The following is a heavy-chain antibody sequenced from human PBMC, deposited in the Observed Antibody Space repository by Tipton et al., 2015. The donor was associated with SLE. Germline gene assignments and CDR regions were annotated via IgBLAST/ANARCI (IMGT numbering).Heavy chain of an antibody. D-gene: IGHD2-21*01. V-gene: IGHV4-59*08. CDR1: GGSISSYY. J-gene: IGHJ4*02. Sequence: TLSLTCTVSGGSISSYYWSWIRQPPGKGLEWIGYIYYSGTTNYNPSLKSRVTISVDTPKNQFSLRLSSVTAADTAVYYCTRVSYYYFDYLGQGTLVTVSS. CDR2: IYYSGTT. CDR3: TRVSYYYFDY.